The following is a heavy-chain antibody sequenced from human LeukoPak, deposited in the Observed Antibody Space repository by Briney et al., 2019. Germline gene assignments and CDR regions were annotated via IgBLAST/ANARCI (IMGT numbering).Heavy chain of an antibody. Sequence: GGSLRLPCAASGFTFSSYSMNWVRQAPGKGLEWVSAISGSGGSTYYADSVKGRFTISRDNSKNTLYLQMNSLRAGDTAIYYCAKAGNIRFDYWGQGTLVTVSS. J-gene: IGHJ4*02. CDR2: ISGSGGST. CDR3: AKAGNIRFDY. D-gene: IGHD2/OR15-2a*01. V-gene: IGHV3-23*01. CDR1: GFTFSSYS.